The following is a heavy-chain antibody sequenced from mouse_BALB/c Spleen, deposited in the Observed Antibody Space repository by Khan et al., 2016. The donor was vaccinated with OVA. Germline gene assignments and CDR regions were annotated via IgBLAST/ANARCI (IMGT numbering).Heavy chain of an antibody. Sequence: QVQLKESGPGLVAPSQSLSLTCTVSGFSLTSYGVHWVRQPPGKGLEWLGVIWAGGSTNYNSALMSRLSISKDNSKSQVFLKMNSLQTDDTAIYYCAGLEDIWGQGTTLTVSS. V-gene: IGHV2-9*02. J-gene: IGHJ2*01. CDR3: AGLEDI. CDR2: IWAGGST. D-gene: IGHD1-3*01. CDR1: GFSLTSYG.